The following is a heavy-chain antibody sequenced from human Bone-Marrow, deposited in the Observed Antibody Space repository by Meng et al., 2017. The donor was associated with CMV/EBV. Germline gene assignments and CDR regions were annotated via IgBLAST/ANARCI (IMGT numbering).Heavy chain of an antibody. CDR1: GFTFSSYA. CDR3: AKVDTGWSVDY. Sequence: GESLKISCAASGFTFSSYAMSWVRQAPGKGLEWVSAISGSGGSTYYADSVKGRFTISRDNSKNTLYLQMNSLRAEDTAVYYCAKVDTGWSVDYWGQGTLVTVSS. CDR2: ISGSGGST. D-gene: IGHD2-15*01. J-gene: IGHJ4*02. V-gene: IGHV3-23*01.